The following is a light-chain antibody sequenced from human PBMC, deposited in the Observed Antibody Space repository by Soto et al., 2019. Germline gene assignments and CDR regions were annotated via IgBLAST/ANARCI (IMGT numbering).Light chain of an antibody. CDR1: QDITTW. V-gene: IGKV1-39*01. J-gene: IGKJ5*01. CDR3: QQSYSTPST. Sequence: DIQMTQSPSTLSASVGDRVTSTCRASQDITTWLAWYQQKPGKAPKLLIYDASSLLSGVPSRFSGSGSGTDFTLTISSLQPEDFATYYCQQSYSTPSTFGQGTRREIK. CDR2: DAS.